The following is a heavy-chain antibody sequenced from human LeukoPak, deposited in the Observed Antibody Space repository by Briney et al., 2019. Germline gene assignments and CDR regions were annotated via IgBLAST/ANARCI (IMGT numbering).Heavy chain of an antibody. CDR1: AGSINNYY. Sequence: SETLSLTCTVSAGSINNYYWSCVRQPPGAGREWLACIYYAGSTNYNPSPKTRLPISVDTPKNQFSLRLNSVTAADTAVYYCARFSQYYDSPTHYLDYWGQGILVTVPS. D-gene: IGHD3-16*01. CDR3: ARFSQYYDSPTHYLDY. J-gene: IGHJ4*02. CDR2: IYYAGST. V-gene: IGHV4-59*08.